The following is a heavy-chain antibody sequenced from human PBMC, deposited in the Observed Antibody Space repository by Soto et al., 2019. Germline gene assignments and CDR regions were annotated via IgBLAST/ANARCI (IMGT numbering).Heavy chain of an antibody. V-gene: IGHV1-18*01. CDR2: ISAYNGNT. J-gene: IGHJ4*02. Sequence: QVQLVQSGAEVKKPGASVKVSCKASGYTFTSYGISWVRQAPGQGLEWMGWISAYNGNTNYAQKLRGRVTMTTDTSTGTAYRELSSVRTDDTAVYYGVRGNGYQGRYFDYWGQGTLVTVSS. CDR3: VRGNGYQGRYFDY. CDR1: GYTFTSYG. D-gene: IGHD3-16*02.